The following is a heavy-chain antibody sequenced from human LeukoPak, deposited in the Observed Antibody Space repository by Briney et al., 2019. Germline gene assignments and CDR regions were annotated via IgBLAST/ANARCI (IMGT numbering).Heavy chain of an antibody. D-gene: IGHD6-13*01. CDR1: GYTFTSYD. CDR3: ARTEQQLVLFDY. J-gene: IGHJ4*02. Sequence: ASVKVSCKASGYTFTSYDINWVRQATGQGLEWVGWMNPNSGTTGYAQKFQGRVTMTRDTSTSTVYMELSSLRSEDTAVYYCARTEQQLVLFDYWGQGTLVTVSS. CDR2: MNPNSGTT. V-gene: IGHV1-8*01.